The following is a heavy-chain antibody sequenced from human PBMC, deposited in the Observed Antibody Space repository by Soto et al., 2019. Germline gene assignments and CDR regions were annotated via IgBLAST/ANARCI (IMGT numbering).Heavy chain of an antibody. CDR3: AKESPYCTSSSCRVYYFDY. CDR2: MSGSDGRT. Sequence: GGSLRLSCAASGFTFSSYAMICVRQAPGKGLEWVSAMSGSDGRTFYADSVKGRFTISRDNSKNTLYLQMNNLRAEDTAVYFCAKESPYCTSSSCRVYYFDYWGQGTLVTVSS. J-gene: IGHJ4*02. D-gene: IGHD2-2*01. CDR1: GFTFSSYA. V-gene: IGHV3-23*01.